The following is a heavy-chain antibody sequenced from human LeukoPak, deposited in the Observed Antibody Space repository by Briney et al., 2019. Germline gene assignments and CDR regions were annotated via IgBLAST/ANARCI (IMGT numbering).Heavy chain of an antibody. Sequence: GGSLRLSFAASALTFLNFGTSSVRHIPGRGLEWVSAVSGGGVAHCADSVKGRFTVSRDNSRNTSYLQMNSLRLQDTALYYWVKRLYSDRRTGSCFEHLGPGTLVTVSS. J-gene: IGHJ4*02. CDR2: VSGGGVA. CDR3: VKRLYSDRRTGSCFEH. D-gene: IGHD2-8*02. CDR1: ALTFLNFG. V-gene: IGHV3-23*01.